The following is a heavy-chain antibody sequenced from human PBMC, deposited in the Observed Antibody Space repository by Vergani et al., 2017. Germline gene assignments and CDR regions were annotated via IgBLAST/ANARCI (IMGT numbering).Heavy chain of an antibody. CDR1: GSSISSGYH. J-gene: IGHJ3*01. CDR2: IYHIGST. CDR3: VGMRYFGWWGLTPPYSFDA. D-gene: IGHD3-9*01. Sequence: QVQLQQSGPGLVKPSETLSLSCVVSGSSISSGYHWGWIRQLPGKGLGFIGSIYHIGSTFSNPSLESRVPISVDTSKNELSLKLQSVTAADTAVYYCVGMRYFGWWGLTPPYSFDAWGQGTVVNVSS. V-gene: IGHV4-38-2*01.